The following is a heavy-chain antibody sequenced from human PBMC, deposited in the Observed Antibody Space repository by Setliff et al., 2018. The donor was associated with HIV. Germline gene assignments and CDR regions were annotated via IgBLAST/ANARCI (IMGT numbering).Heavy chain of an antibody. CDR3: ATVSYGSGRYLLRPYYYMDV. D-gene: IGHD3-10*01. Sequence: SETLSLTCTVSGGSISSHYWSWIRQPPGKGLEWIGYIYYSGSTNYNPSLKSRVTISVDTSKNQFSLKLSSVTAADTAVYYCATVSYGSGRYLLRPYYYMDVWGKGTTVTVSS. CDR2: IYYSGST. J-gene: IGHJ6*03. V-gene: IGHV4-59*08. CDR1: GGSISSHY.